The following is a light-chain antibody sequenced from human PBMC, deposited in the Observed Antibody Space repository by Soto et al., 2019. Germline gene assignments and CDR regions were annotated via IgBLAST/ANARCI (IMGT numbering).Light chain of an antibody. J-gene: IGLJ1*01. CDR3: SSYTSSSTRDV. CDR1: SSDVGGYNY. V-gene: IGLV2-14*01. Sequence: QSVLTQPASVSGSPGQSITISCTGISSDVGGYNYVSWYQQHPGKAPKLMIYEVSNRPSGVSNRFSGSKSGNTASLTISGLQAEDEADYYCSSYTSSSTRDVFGTGTKGTVL. CDR2: EVS.